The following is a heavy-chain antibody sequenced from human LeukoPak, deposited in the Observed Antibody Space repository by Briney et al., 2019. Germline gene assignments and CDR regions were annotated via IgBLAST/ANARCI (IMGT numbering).Heavy chain of an antibody. CDR2: INPNSGGT. D-gene: IGHD2-2*03. Sequence: ASVKVSCKASGYTFTGYYMHWVRQAPGQGLEWMGWINPNSGGTNYAQKFQGWVTMTRDTSISTAYMELSRLRSDDTGVYYCARMGIVVVPAATYYYYYGMDVWGQGTTVTVSS. CDR3: ARMGIVVVPAATYYYYYGMDV. CDR1: GYTFTGYY. V-gene: IGHV1-2*04. J-gene: IGHJ6*02.